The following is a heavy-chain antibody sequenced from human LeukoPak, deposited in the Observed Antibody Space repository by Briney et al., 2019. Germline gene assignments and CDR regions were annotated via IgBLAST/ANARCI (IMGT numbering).Heavy chain of an antibody. Sequence: SQTLSLTCAISGDTVSSNSAAWNWIRQSPSRGLEWLGRTYYRSKWYNNYAVSVKSRITINPDTSKNQFSLQLNSVTPEGTAVYYCTRSRITLAGADFDYWGQGTLVTVSS. CDR1: GDTVSSNSAA. CDR2: TYYRSKWYN. D-gene: IGHD6-19*01. CDR3: TRSRITLAGADFDY. J-gene: IGHJ4*02. V-gene: IGHV6-1*01.